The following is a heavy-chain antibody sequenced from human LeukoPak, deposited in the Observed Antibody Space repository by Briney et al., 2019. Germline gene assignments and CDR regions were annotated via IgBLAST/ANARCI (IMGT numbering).Heavy chain of an antibody. D-gene: IGHD3/OR15-3a*01. V-gene: IGHV3-23*01. CDR3: AKCGGGLEGRNHDY. J-gene: IGHJ4*02. CDR1: GFTFSSYA. Sequence: SGGALRISCAASGFTFSSYAISWVRQSPGKRLEQVSAISGSGGSTYYADSVKGRFTISRDNSKNTLYLQMNSLRAEDTAVYYCAKCGGGLEGRNHDYWGQGTLVTVSS. CDR2: ISGSGGST.